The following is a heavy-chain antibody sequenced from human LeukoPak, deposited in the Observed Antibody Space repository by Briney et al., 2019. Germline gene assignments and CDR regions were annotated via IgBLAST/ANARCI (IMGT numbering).Heavy chain of an antibody. V-gene: IGHV3-30*18. J-gene: IGHJ5*02. CDR3: AKSSSSWYNWFDP. CDR1: GFTFSSYG. D-gene: IGHD6-13*01. CDR2: ISYDGSNK. Sequence: PGGSLRLSCAASGFTFSSYGMHWVRQAPGKGLEWVAVISYDGSNKYYADSVKGRFTISRDNSKNWLYLQINSLRAEDTAVYYCAKSSSSWYNWFDPWGQGTLVTVSS.